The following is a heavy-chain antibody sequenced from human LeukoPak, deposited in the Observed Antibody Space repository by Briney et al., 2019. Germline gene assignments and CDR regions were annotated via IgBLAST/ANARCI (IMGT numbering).Heavy chain of an antibody. D-gene: IGHD6-13*01. CDR3: AIAAAGGPYYYYYGMDV. V-gene: IGHV1-18*01. Sequence: ASVTVSCKASGYTFTSYGISWVRQAPGQGLEWMGWISAYNGNTNYAQKLQGRVTMTTDTSTSTAYMELRSLRSDNTAVYYCAIAAAGGPYYYYYGMDVWGQGTTVTVSS. CDR2: ISAYNGNT. CDR1: GYTFTSYG. J-gene: IGHJ6*02.